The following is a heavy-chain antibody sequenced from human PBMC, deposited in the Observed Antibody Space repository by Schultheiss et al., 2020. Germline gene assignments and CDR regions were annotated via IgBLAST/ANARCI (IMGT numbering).Heavy chain of an antibody. CDR3: APAAFTPFP. CDR1: GFTFSSYA. J-gene: IGHJ5*02. Sequence: GESLKISCAASGFTFSSYAMSWVRQAPGKGLEWVGRIKSKTDGGTTDYAAPVKGRFTISRDDSKNTLYLQMNSLKTEDTAVYYCAPAAFTPFPWGQGTLVTVSS. CDR2: IKSKTDGGTT. D-gene: IGHD2-2*01. V-gene: IGHV3-15*01.